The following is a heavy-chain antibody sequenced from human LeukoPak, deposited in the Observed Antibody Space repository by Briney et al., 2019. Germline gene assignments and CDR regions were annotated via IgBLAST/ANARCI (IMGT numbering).Heavy chain of an antibody. D-gene: IGHD3-10*01. J-gene: IGHJ5*02. CDR2: IYYSGST. CDR3: ARHGGPNYYGSGSYFVA. CDR1: GGSISSSSYY. V-gene: IGHV4-39*01. Sequence: PSETLSLTCTVSGGSISSSSYYWGWIRQPPGKGLEWIGSIYYSGSTYYNPSLKSRVTISVDTSKNQFSLKLSPVTAADTAVYYCARHGGPNYYGSGSYFVAWGQGTLVTVSS.